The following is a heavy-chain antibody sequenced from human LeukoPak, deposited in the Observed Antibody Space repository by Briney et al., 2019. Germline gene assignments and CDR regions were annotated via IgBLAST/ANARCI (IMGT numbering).Heavy chain of an antibody. J-gene: IGHJ6*01. D-gene: IGHD3-3*01. CDR3: ARDPTYYDFWTGYSDRGRGMDV. V-gene: IGHV3-30*03. CDR2: ISYDGSNK. CDR1: GFTFSSYG. Sequence: GRSLRLSCAASGFTFSSYGMHWVRQAPGKGLEWVAAISYDGSNKYYADSVKGRFTISRDNSKNTLYLQMDSLRAEDTAVYYCARDPTYYDFWTGYSDRGRGMDVWGQGTTVTASP.